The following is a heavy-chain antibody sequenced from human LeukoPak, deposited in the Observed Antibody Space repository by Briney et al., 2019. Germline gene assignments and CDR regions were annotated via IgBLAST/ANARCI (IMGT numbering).Heavy chain of an antibody. D-gene: IGHD3-22*01. Sequence: SETLSLTCTVSGGSISSGGYYWSWIRQHPGKGLEWIGYIYYSGSTYYNPSLKSRVTTSVDTSKKQFSLKLSSVTAADTAVYYCVTYYFDSSGPKKNYWGQGTLVTVSS. J-gene: IGHJ4*02. V-gene: IGHV4-31*03. CDR1: GGSISSGGYY. CDR2: IYYSGST. CDR3: VTYYFDSSGPKKNY.